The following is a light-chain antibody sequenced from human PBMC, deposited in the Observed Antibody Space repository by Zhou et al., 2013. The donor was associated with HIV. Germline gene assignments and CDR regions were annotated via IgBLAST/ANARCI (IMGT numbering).Light chain of an antibody. Sequence: EIVMTQSPATLPVSPGERATFSCRASQSVSSNLAWYQQKPGQAPRLLMYGASTRATGIPARFSGSGSGTEFTLTISSLQSADSAVYYCQQHNDWPHTFGQGTKLEIK. V-gene: IGKV3-15*01. CDR2: GAS. CDR1: QSVSSN. CDR3: QQHNDWPHT. J-gene: IGKJ2*01.